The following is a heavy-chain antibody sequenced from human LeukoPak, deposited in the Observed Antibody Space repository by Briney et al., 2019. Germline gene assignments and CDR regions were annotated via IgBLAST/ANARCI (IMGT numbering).Heavy chain of an antibody. V-gene: IGHV3-30*18. CDR2: ISYDGSNE. CDR1: GFSFSNYG. Sequence: GGSLRLSCTASGFSFSNYGMHWVRQAPGKGLEWITVISYDGSNEYYADSVKGRFTISRDNSKITLYLQMNSLRAEDTAVYYCVNGYYDFDYWGQGTLVTVSS. J-gene: IGHJ4*02. D-gene: IGHD3-3*01. CDR3: VNGYYDFDY.